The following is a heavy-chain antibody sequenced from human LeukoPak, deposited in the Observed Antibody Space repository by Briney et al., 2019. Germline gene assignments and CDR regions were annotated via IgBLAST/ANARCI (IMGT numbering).Heavy chain of an antibody. CDR2: ISSTGSTI. D-gene: IGHD4-17*01. CDR3: ARIPVTTLPFDY. V-gene: IGHV3-48*01. Sequence: GGSLRLSCAASGFTFSSYSMNWVRQAPGKGLEWVSYISSTGSTIYYADSVKGRFTISRDNAKNSLSLQMNSLRAEDTAVYYCARIPVTTLPFDYWGQGTLVTVSS. CDR1: GFTFSSYS. J-gene: IGHJ4*02.